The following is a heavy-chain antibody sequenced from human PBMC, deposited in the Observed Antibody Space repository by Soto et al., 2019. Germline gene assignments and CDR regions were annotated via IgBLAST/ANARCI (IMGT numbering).Heavy chain of an antibody. J-gene: IGHJ6*02. CDR1: GYSFTSYW. D-gene: IGHD6-6*01. V-gene: IGHV5-10-1*01. CDR3: ARRQQLVIDYYGMDV. CDR2: IDPSDSYT. Sequence: PGESLKISCKGSGYSFTSYWIGWVRQMPGKGLEWMGRIDPSDSYTNYSPSFQGHVTISADKSISTAYLQWSSLKASDTAMYYCARRQQLVIDYYGMDVWGQGTTVTVSS.